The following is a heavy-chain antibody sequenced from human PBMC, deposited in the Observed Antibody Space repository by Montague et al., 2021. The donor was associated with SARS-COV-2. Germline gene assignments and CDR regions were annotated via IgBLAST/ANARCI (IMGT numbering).Heavy chain of an antibody. D-gene: IGHD5/OR15-5a*01. CDR1: GDSMNNYD. V-gene: IGHV4-59*01. Sequence: SETLYLTCTVSGDSMNNYDWSWICQHPGKGLEWIGYINYSGSTHYNSSRQSRVTLSKDTSKNQFSLNLSSVTAADTAVYYCARENTVSTFGGPYYIDSWGQGTLVTVSA. CDR3: ARENTVSTFGGPYYIDS. J-gene: IGHJ4*02. CDR2: INYSGST.